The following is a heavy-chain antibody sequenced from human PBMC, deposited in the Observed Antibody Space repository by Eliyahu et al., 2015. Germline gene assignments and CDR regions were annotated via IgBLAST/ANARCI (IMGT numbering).Heavy chain of an antibody. D-gene: IGHD3-10*01. Sequence: QLQLQESGPGLVKPSETLSLTCSVSAGSVSSGSYYWGWIRQPPGKGLEWIGGIYSRGTTYYNPSLKSRVTISVDTSKNQFSLKLSSVTAADTAVYYCNYYGSGTYYNGVDYWGQGTLVTVSS. CDR3: NYYGSGTYYNGVDY. J-gene: IGHJ4*02. CDR2: IYSRGTT. V-gene: IGHV4-39*01. CDR1: AGSVSSGSYY.